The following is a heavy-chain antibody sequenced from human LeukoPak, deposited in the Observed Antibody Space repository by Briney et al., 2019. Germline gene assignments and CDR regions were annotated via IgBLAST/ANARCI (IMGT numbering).Heavy chain of an antibody. J-gene: IGHJ4*02. V-gene: IGHV4-34*01. CDR1: GGSISGYY. CDR3: AVGGYNYDY. Sequence: SETLSLTCSVSGGSISGYYWSWIRQPPGKGLEWIGEINHSGSTNYNPSLKSRVTISVDTSKNQFSLKLSSVTAADTAVYYCAVGGYNYDYWGQGTLVTVSS. D-gene: IGHD5-24*01. CDR2: INHSGST.